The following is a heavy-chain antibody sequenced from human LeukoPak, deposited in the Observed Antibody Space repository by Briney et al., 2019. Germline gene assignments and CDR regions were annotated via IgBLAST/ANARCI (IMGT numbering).Heavy chain of an antibody. CDR3: ARVAGTHRGDY. CDR1: GGTFSSYA. D-gene: IGHD1-14*01. Sequence: ASVKVSCKASGGTFSSYAISWVRQAPGQGLEWMGRIIPILGIANYAQKFQGRVTITADKSTSTAYMELSSLRSEDTAVYYCARVAGTHRGDYWGQGTLVTGSS. J-gene: IGHJ4*02. CDR2: IIPILGIA. V-gene: IGHV1-69*04.